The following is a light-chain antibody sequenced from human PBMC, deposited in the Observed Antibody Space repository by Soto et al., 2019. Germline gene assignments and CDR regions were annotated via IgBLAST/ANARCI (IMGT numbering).Light chain of an antibody. CDR3: SSYTPSSTYL. Sequence: QSALTQPASVSGSPGQSITISCTGTSSDVGGYNYVSWYQQYPGKAPKLMIYDVSSRPSGVSNRFSGSKSGNTASLTISGRQAEDEADYHCSSYTPSSTYLFGTGTKLTVL. CDR1: SSDVGGYNY. CDR2: DVS. J-gene: IGLJ1*01. V-gene: IGLV2-14*03.